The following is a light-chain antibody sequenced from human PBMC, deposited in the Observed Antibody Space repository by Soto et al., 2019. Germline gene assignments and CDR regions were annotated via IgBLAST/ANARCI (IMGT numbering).Light chain of an antibody. CDR3: QQYNAWPLT. J-gene: IGKJ4*01. Sequence: EIVMTRSPATLSVSPGERVTLSCRASQSVNSNLAWYQQKPGQTPKLLIYVASTRATGIPARFSGSGSGTEFTLTISSLQSEDFAIYYCQQYNAWPLTFGGGTKVEFK. CDR2: VAS. V-gene: IGKV3-15*01. CDR1: QSVNSN.